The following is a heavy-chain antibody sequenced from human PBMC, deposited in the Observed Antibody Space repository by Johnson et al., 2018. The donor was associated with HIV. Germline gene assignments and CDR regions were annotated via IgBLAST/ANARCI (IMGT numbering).Heavy chain of an antibody. V-gene: IGHV3-30-3*01. CDR2: MSYDGSNK. CDR3: ARIRLGYSYAHDAFDI. D-gene: IGHD5-18*01. Sequence: QVQVVESGGGVVQPGRSLRLSCAASGFTFSSYAMHWVRQAPGKGLEWVDVMSYDGSNKYYADSVKGRFTISRDNSKNTLYLQMNRPRAEDTAVYYCARIRLGYSYAHDAFDIWGQGTMVTVSS. CDR1: GFTFSSYA. J-gene: IGHJ3*02.